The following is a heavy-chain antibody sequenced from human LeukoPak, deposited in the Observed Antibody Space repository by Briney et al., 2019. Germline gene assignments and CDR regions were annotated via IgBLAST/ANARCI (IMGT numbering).Heavy chain of an antibody. CDR3: ARHSVWCGYYTGYFQH. Sequence: SETLSLTCTVSGGSISSYYWSWIRQPPGKGLEWIGYIYYSGSTNYNPSLKSRVTISVDTSKNQFSLKLSSVTAADTAVYYCARHSVWCGYYTGYFQHWGQGTLVTVSS. V-gene: IGHV4-59*08. J-gene: IGHJ1*01. D-gene: IGHD3-3*01. CDR2: IYYSGST. CDR1: GGSISSYY.